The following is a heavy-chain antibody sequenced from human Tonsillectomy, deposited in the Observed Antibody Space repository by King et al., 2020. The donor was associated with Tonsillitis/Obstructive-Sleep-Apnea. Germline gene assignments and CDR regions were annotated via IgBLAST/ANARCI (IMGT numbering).Heavy chain of an antibody. CDR2: IRSKAYGGTT. CDR3: TREGRRFLEWFAGYRDWFDP. D-gene: IGHD3-3*01. CDR1: GFTFGDYA. J-gene: IGHJ5*02. Sequence: EVQLVESGGGLVQPGRSLRLSCTASGFTFGDYAMSWVRQAPGKGLEWVGFIRSKAYGGTTEYAASVKGRFTISRDDSKSIAYLQMNSLKTEDTAVYYCTREGRRFLEWFAGYRDWFDPWGQGTLVTVSS. V-gene: IGHV3-49*04.